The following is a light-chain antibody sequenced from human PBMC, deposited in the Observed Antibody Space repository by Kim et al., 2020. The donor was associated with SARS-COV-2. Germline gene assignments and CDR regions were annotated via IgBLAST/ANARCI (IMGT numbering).Light chain of an antibody. Sequence: EIVLTQSPGTLSLSPGETATLSCRASQTISNSYVAWYQQKPGQAPRLLLFGTSSRATGIPDKFSGSGSGTDFTLTVSRLEPEDLAVYYCQQYAGSPTFGQGTKLEI. V-gene: IGKV3-20*01. CDR3: QQYAGSPT. CDR2: GTS. CDR1: QTISNSY. J-gene: IGKJ2*01.